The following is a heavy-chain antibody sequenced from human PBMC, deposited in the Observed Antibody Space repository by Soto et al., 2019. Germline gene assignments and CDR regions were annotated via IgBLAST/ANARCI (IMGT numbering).Heavy chain of an antibody. D-gene: IGHD1-26*01. J-gene: IGHJ6*02. CDR1: GYTFTSYG. V-gene: IGHV1-18*04. CDR3: AREEQKNCYYGMDV. CDR2: ISAYNGNT. Sequence: SVKVSCKASGYTFTSYGISWVRQAPGQGLERMGWISAYNGNTNYAQKLQGRVTMTTDTSTSTAYIELRSLRSDDTAVYYCAREEQKNCYYGMDVWGQGTLVTVSS.